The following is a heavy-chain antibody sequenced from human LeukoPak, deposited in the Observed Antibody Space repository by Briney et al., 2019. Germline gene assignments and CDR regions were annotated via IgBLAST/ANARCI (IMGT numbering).Heavy chain of an antibody. V-gene: IGHV4-31*03. J-gene: IGHJ4*02. CDR1: GGSISSGGYY. D-gene: IGHD3-9*01. Sequence: SQTLSLTCTVSGGSISSGGYYWSWIRQHPGKGLEWLGYMYNSGSTSYNPSLKSRVTISVDTSKNQFSLKLSSVTAADTAVYYCARGYFNILTGYYVPHWGQGTLVTVSS. CDR3: ARGYFNILTGYYVPH. CDR2: MYNSGST.